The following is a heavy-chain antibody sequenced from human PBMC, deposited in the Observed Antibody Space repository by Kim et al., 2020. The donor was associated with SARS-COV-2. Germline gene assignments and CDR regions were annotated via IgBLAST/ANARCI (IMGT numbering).Heavy chain of an antibody. CDR2: ISAYNGNT. J-gene: IGHJ4*02. V-gene: IGHV1-18*01. Sequence: ASVKVSCKASGYTFTSYGISWVRQAPGQGLEWMGWISAYNGNTNYAQKLQGRVTMTTDTSTSTAYMELRSLRSDDTAVYYCARDRGHIAVAGTRIDYWGQGTLVTVSS. D-gene: IGHD6-19*01. CDR3: ARDRGHIAVAGTRIDY. CDR1: GYTFTSYG.